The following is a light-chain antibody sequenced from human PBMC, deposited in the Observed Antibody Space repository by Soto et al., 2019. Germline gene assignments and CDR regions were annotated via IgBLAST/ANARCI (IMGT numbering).Light chain of an antibody. CDR2: AAS. V-gene: IGKV1-39*01. Sequence: DIQMTQSPSSVSASVGDRVSSTCRASQSISSYLNWYQQKPGKAPKLLIYAASSLQSGVPSRFSGSGSGTDFTLTIISLQPEDFATYYCQQSYSTPTFGQGTRLEIK. CDR1: QSISSY. CDR3: QQSYSTPT. J-gene: IGKJ5*01.